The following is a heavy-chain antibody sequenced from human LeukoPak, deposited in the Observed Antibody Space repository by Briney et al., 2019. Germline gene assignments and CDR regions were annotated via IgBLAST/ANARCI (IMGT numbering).Heavy chain of an antibody. D-gene: IGHD3-3*01. V-gene: IGHV3-21*01. J-gene: IGHJ6*03. CDR1: GFTFSDYT. CDR2: ISSSSTYI. CDR3: ARANSGYYDFWSGYSLLDYMDV. Sequence: GGSLRLSCAASGFTFSDYTMNWVRQAPGKGLAWVSSISSSSTYIYYADSVEGRFTISRDNAKNSLYLQMNSLRAEDTAVYYCARANSGYYDFWSGYSLLDYMDVWGKGTTVTVSS.